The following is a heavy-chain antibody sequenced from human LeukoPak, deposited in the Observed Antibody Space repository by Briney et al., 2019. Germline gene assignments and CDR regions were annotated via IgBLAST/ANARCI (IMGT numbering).Heavy chain of an antibody. CDR3: ARVRPYSSSWGVDY. J-gene: IGHJ4*02. Sequence: ASVKVSCKASGYTFTGYYMHWVRQAPGQGLEWVGWINPNSGGTNYAQKFQGRVTMTRDTSISTAYMELSRLRSDDTAVYYCARVRPYSSSWGVDYWGQGTLVTVSS. V-gene: IGHV1-2*02. CDR2: INPNSGGT. D-gene: IGHD6-13*01. CDR1: GYTFTGYY.